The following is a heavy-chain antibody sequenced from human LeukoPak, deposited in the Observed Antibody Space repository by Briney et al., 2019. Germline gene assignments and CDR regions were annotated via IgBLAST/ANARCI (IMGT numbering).Heavy chain of an antibody. CDR3: AKEIDGFDA. J-gene: IGHJ3*01. CDR2: IRFDGGDT. Sequence: GGSLRLSCAASGFTFNNYWMHWVRQAPGMGLVWVSSIRFDGGDTAYADSAKGRFTISRDNAKNTMFLQMNNLRAEDTAVYYCAKEIDGFDAWGQGTLVTVSS. CDR1: GFTFNNYW. V-gene: IGHV3-74*01.